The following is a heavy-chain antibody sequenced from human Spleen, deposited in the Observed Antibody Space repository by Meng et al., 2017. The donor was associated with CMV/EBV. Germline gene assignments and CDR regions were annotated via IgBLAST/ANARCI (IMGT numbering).Heavy chain of an antibody. CDR3: ARDYGGYCISTSCSPPYYSYGMDV. V-gene: IGHV3-66*01. D-gene: IGHD2-2*01. Sequence: GESLKISCAASGFTVSSNYMSWVRQAPGKGLEWVSVIYSGGSTYYADSVKGRFTISRDNAKNSLYLQMNSLRAEDTAVYYCARDYGGYCISTSCSPPYYSYGMDVWGQGTTVTVSS. CDR1: GFTVSSNY. J-gene: IGHJ6*02. CDR2: IYSGGST.